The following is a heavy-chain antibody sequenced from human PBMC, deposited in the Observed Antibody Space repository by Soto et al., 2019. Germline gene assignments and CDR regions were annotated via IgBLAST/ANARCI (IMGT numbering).Heavy chain of an antibody. CDR3: ARGGSRQQQLFSFDY. J-gene: IGHJ4*02. CDR2: INHSGST. CDR1: GGSFSGYY. Sequence: QVQLQQWGAGLLKPSETLSLTCAVYGGSFSGYYWSWIRQPPGKGLEWIGEINHSGSTNYNPSLKSRVTTXXDXSXNQSSLKLSSVTAADTAVYYCARGGSRQQQLFSFDYWGQGTLVTVSS. V-gene: IGHV4-34*01. D-gene: IGHD6-13*01.